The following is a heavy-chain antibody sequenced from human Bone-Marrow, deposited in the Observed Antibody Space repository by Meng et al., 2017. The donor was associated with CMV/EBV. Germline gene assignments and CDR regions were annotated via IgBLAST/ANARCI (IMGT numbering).Heavy chain of an antibody. CDR1: GFTFSSYA. CDR2: ISYDGSNK. Sequence: GGSLRLSCAASGFTFSSYAMHWVRQAPGKGLEWVAVISYDGSNKYYADSVKGRFTISRDNSKNTLYLQMNSLRAEDTAVYYCARERPPDYWGQGTLVTVSS. CDR3: ARERPPDY. J-gene: IGHJ4*02. V-gene: IGHV3-30-3*01.